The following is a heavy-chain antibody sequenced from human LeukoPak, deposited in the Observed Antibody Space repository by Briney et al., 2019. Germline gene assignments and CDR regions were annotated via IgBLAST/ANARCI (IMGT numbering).Heavy chain of an antibody. CDR2: IIPIFGTA. CDR3: ARSFGSGYDYYYYFMDV. D-gene: IGHD5-12*01. Sequence: SVKVSCKASGGTFSSNAISWVRQAPGQGLEWMGWIIPIFGTANYTQKFQGRVTITADKSTSTAYMELSSLRSEDTAVYFCARSFGSGYDYYYYFMDVWGKGTTVTASS. CDR1: GGTFSSNA. J-gene: IGHJ6*03. V-gene: IGHV1-69*06.